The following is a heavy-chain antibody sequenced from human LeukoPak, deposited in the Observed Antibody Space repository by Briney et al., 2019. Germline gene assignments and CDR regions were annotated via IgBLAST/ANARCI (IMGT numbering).Heavy chain of an antibody. D-gene: IGHD6-13*01. CDR2: IYHSGST. CDR3: ARGEQQLLYFDY. CDR1: GGSISSGGYY. V-gene: IGHV4-39*07. Sequence: SETLSLTCTVSGGSISSGGYYWTWVRQPAGKGLEWIGSIYHSGSTYYNPSLKSRVTISVDTSKNQFSLKLSSVTAADTAVYYCARGEQQLLYFDYWGQGTLVTVSS. J-gene: IGHJ4*02.